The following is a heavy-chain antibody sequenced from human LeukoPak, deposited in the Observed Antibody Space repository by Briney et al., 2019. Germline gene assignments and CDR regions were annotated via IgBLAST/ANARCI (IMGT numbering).Heavy chain of an antibody. CDR3: AKDLRACYYDSSGYYPSSPLDY. V-gene: IGHV3-30*02. CDR1: GFTFSSYG. D-gene: IGHD3-22*01. CDR2: IRYDGSNK. Sequence: PGGSLRLSCAASGFTFSSYGMHWVRQAPGKGLEWVAFIRYDGSNKYYADSVKGRFTISRDNSKNTLYLQMNSLRAEDTAVYYCAKDLRACYYDSSGYYPSSPLDYWGQGTLVTVSS. J-gene: IGHJ4*02.